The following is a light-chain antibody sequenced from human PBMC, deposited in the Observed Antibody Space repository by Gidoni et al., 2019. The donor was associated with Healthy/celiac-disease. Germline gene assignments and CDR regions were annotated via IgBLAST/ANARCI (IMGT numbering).Light chain of an antibody. CDR2: AAS. CDR3: QQSYSTPRT. J-gene: IGKJ1*01. V-gene: IGKV1-39*01. CDR1: QSISSY. Sequence: DIHMTPSPSSLSASVADRVTITCRASQSISSYLNWYQQKPGKAPKLLIYAASSLQSGVPSRFSGSGSRTDFTLTISSLQPEDFATYYCQQSYSTPRTFGQGTKVEIK.